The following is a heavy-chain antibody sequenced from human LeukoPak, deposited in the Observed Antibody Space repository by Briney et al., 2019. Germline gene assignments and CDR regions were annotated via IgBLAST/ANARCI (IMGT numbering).Heavy chain of an antibody. Sequence: PGGSLRLSCAASGFTFSSYSMNWVRQAPGKGLEWVSYISSSSSTIYYADSVKGRFTISRDNAKNSLYLQMNSLRAEDTAVYYCAGGYCSSTSCYGIYYYYGMDVWGQGTTVTVSS. CDR3: AGGYCSSTSCYGIYYYYGMDV. D-gene: IGHD2-2*01. J-gene: IGHJ6*02. CDR1: GFTFSSYS. V-gene: IGHV3-48*01. CDR2: ISSSSSTI.